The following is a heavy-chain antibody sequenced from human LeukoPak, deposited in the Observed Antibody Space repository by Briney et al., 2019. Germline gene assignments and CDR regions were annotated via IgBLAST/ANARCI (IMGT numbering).Heavy chain of an antibody. J-gene: IGHJ4*02. V-gene: IGHV4-59*12. CDR2: IYYSGST. CDR1: GDSIGSFY. CDR3: ARAPSRVTGQLFDH. Sequence: PSETLSLTCTVSGDSIGSFYWSWIRQPPGKGLEWIGWIYYSGSTSYNPSLKSRVTISVDTSKNQFSLQLNSVTPEDTAVYYCARAPSRVTGQLFDHWGQGTLVTVSS. D-gene: IGHD2-21*02.